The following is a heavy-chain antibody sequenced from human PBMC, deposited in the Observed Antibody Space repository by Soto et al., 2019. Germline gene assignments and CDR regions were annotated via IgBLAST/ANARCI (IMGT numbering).Heavy chain of an antibody. CDR3: ARALRPRYSSTGGEGFYYYYYGMDV. D-gene: IGHD6-13*01. Sequence: GGSLRLSCAASGFTFSSYGMHWVRQAPGKGLEWVAVIWYDGSNKYYADSVKGRFTISRDNSKNTLYLQMNSLRAEDTAVYYCARALRPRYSSTGGEGFYYYYYGMDVWGQGTTVTVSS. V-gene: IGHV3-33*01. CDR2: IWYDGSNK. CDR1: GFTFSSYG. J-gene: IGHJ6*02.